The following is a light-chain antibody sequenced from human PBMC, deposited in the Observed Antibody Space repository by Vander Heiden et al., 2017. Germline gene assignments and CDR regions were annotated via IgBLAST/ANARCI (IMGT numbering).Light chain of an antibody. CDR1: PSDVGAFNY. Sequence: QSALTQPASVSGPPGHSLTIPCTGTPSDVGAFNYVSWYQQHPGKAPRLLIYDVTTRPSGVSGRFSGSKSGITASLTISGLQAEDEADYYCTSYSSSSTPVVFGGGTKLTVL. V-gene: IGLV2-14*03. CDR3: TSYSSSSTPVV. J-gene: IGLJ2*01. CDR2: DVT.